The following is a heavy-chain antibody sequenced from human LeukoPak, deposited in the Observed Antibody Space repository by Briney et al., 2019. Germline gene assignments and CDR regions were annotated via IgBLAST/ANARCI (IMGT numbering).Heavy chain of an antibody. Sequence: SETLSLTCTVSNGSISGYHWSWIRQPAGKGLEWIGRMYTSGSPNYNPSLKSRVTMSVDTSKSQISLKLTSVTAADTAVYYCARESYGSAVWVYWGQGTLVTVSS. D-gene: IGHD3-10*01. CDR2: MYTSGSP. CDR1: NGSISGYH. CDR3: ARESYGSAVWVY. V-gene: IGHV4-4*07. J-gene: IGHJ4*02.